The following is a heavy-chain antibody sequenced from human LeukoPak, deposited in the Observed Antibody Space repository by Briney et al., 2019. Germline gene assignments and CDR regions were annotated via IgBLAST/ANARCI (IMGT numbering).Heavy chain of an antibody. CDR1: GFTFGDYA. Sequence: PGGSLRLSCTDSGFTFGDYAMSWFRQAPGKGVEWVGFIRSKAYGGTTEYAASVKGKFTISRDDDKSNAYVERNSLKTEDTAVYYCTRPFSGIAVAGTGFDYWGQGTLVTVSS. J-gene: IGHJ4*02. CDR2: IRSKAYGGTT. CDR3: TRPFSGIAVAGTGFDY. V-gene: IGHV3-49*03. D-gene: IGHD6-19*01.